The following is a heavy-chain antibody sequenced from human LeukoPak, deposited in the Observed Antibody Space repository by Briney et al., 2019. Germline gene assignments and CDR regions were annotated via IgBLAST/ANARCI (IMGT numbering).Heavy chain of an antibody. V-gene: IGHV1-18*01. J-gene: IGHJ6*03. D-gene: IGHD6-6*01. CDR1: GYTFTSYA. CDR3: ARGGSPVYYYYMDV. CDR2: ISTYNGNT. Sequence: ASVKVSCKASGYTFTSYAISWVRQAPGQGLEWMGWISTYNGNTNYAQKLQGRVTMTSDTSTTTADMELRSLGSDDTAVYYCARGGSPVYYYYMDVWGKGTTVTVSS.